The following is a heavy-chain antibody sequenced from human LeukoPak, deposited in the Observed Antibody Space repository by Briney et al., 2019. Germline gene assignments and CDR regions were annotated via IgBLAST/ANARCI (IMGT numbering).Heavy chain of an antibody. D-gene: IGHD3/OR15-3a*01. CDR1: GYTFTDYY. CDR2: IDPDSGVT. CDR3: ARDQARTTTWYLYMNY. Sequence: ASVKVSCKASGYTFTDYYIHWVRQAPGQGLEWMGRIDPDSGVTNSAQNCQGRVTMTRDTSITTAYMELSGLRSDDTAVYYCARDQARTTTWYLYMNYWGQGTLVTDSS. V-gene: IGHV1-2*06. J-gene: IGHJ4*02.